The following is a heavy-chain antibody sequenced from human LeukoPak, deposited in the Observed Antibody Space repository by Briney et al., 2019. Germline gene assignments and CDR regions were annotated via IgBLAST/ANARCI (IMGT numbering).Heavy chain of an antibody. V-gene: IGHV3-74*01. D-gene: IGHD6-13*01. Sequence: PGGSLRLSCAASGFTFSRYYMHWVRQAPGKGLVWVSRINSDGSSTTYADSVKGRFTISRDNAKNTLYLQMNSLKVEDTAVYYCTRVFVGDEYSSSGYWGQGTPVTVSS. CDR1: GFTFSRYY. CDR2: INSDGSST. CDR3: TRVFVGDEYSSSGY. J-gene: IGHJ4*02.